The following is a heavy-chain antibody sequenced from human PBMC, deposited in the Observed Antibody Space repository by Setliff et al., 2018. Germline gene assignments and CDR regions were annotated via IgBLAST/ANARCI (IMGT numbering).Heavy chain of an antibody. CDR2: VYYTGTT. J-gene: IGHJ6*03. D-gene: IGHD2-2*01. Sequence: KTSETLSLTCTVSGGSVSSDYWTWIRQPPGKGLEWIGYVYYTGTTNYNPSLKSRVAISIDTSKKQLSLKLTFVTAADTAVYYCARRGVGMGMDVWGKGTTVTVSS. CDR3: ARRGVGMGMDV. CDR1: GGSVSSDY. V-gene: IGHV4-59*08.